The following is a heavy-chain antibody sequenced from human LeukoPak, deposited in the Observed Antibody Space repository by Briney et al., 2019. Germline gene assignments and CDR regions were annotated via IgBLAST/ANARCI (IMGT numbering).Heavy chain of an antibody. Sequence: GRSLRLSCAASGFTFSSYAMHWVRQAPGKGLEWVAVISYDGSNKYYADSVKGRFTISRDNSKNTLYLQMNSLRAEDTAVYYCARDPLPAAIGYFQHWGQGTLVTVSS. J-gene: IGHJ1*01. CDR1: GFTFSSYA. CDR2: ISYDGSNK. V-gene: IGHV3-30-3*01. D-gene: IGHD2-2*01. CDR3: ARDPLPAAIGYFQH.